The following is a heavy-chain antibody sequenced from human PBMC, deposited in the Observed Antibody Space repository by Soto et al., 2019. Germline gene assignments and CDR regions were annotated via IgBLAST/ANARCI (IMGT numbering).Heavy chain of an antibody. J-gene: IGHJ4*02. V-gene: IGHV4-59*01. CDR2: VYYTGST. CDR3: ARSVAVPRAHIDY. CDR1: GGSISGSY. Sequence: QVQLQESGPGLVKPSETLSLTCSVSGGSISGSYWSWIRQSPGKGLEWLGYVYYTGSTNYSPSLRSRVSMSVDTSKNVFSLRLSSVPAADTAVYFWARSVAVPRAHIDYWGQGTQVTVSS. D-gene: IGHD3-3*01.